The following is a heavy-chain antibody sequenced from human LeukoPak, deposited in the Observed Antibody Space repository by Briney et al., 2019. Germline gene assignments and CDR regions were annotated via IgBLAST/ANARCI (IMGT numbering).Heavy chain of an antibody. CDR3: ARQGGYCSSTSCYALLYFDY. CDR1: GYSFTSYW. J-gene: IGHJ4*02. CDR2: IYPGGSDT. V-gene: IGHV5-51*01. Sequence: GESLKISCKGSGYSFTSYWIGWVRQMPGKGLEWMGIIYPGGSDTRYSPSFQGQVTISADKSISTAYLQWSSLKASDTAMYYCARQGGYCSSTSCYALLYFDYWGQGTLVTVSS. D-gene: IGHD2-2*01.